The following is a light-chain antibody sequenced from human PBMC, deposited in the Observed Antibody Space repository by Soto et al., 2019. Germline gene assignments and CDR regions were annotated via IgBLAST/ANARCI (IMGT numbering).Light chain of an antibody. Sequence: DIQMTQSPSTLSASVGDRVTITCRASQTISTWLAWYQQKPGKAPNLLIYKASILESGVPSRFSGRGSWTELSVTISCLQPDEFETYYCQQYDSYSYTFGQGTKLESK. V-gene: IGKV1-5*03. J-gene: IGKJ2*01. CDR2: KAS. CDR1: QTISTW. CDR3: QQYDSYSYT.